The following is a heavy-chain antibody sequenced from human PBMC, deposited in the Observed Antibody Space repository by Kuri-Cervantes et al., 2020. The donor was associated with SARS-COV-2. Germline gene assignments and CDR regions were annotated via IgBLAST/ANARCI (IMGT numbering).Heavy chain of an antibody. CDR1: GGSFSGYY. Sequence: SQTLSLTCAVYGGSFSGYYWSWIRQPPGKGLEWIGEINHSGSTNYNPSLKSRVTISVDTSKNQFSLKLRSVTAADTAVYYYARPNIKQWLVLFGTGSAFDIWGQETMVTVSS. V-gene: IGHV4-34*01. D-gene: IGHD6-19*01. CDR3: ARPNIKQWLVLFGTGSAFDI. J-gene: IGHJ3*02. CDR2: INHSGST.